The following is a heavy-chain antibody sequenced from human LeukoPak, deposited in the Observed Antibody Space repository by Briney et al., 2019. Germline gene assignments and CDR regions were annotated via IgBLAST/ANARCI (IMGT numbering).Heavy chain of an antibody. CDR1: GGSFSGYY. D-gene: IGHD6-6*01. CDR3: ARGSPIDRPGWFDP. V-gene: IGHV4-34*01. CDR2: INHSGST. Sequence: SETLSLTCAVYGGSFSGYYWSWIRQPPGKGLEWIGEINHSGSTNYNPSLKSRVTISVDTSKNQFSLKLSSVTAADTAVYYCARGSPIDRPGWFDPWGQGTLVTVSS. J-gene: IGHJ5*02.